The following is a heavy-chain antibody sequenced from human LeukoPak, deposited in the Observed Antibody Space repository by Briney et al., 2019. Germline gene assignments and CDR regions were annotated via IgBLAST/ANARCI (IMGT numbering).Heavy chain of an antibody. V-gene: IGHV4-31*03. J-gene: IGHJ4*02. CDR2: IFYSGST. Sequence: SQTLSLTCTVSGGSVSSGTYYWSWIRQLPGRGLEWIGYIFYSGSTYDNPSLKSRVTISVDTSLTQFSLALTSVTAADTAVYYCARGAGITSFPHFEHWGPGTLVTVSS. CDR3: ARGAGITSFPHFEH. CDR1: GGSVSSGTYY. D-gene: IGHD3-10*01.